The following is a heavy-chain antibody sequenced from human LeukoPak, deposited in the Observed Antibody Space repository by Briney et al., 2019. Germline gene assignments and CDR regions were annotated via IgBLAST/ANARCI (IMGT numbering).Heavy chain of an antibody. J-gene: IGHJ3*02. D-gene: IGHD5-12*01. CDR2: TYYSGST. CDR1: GGSISSYY. Sequence: PSETLSLTCTVSGGSISSYYWSWIRQPPGKGLEWIGYTYYSGSTDYNPSLKSRVTISVDTSKNQFSLKLSSVTAADTAVYYCARRVPGLATIIGAFDIWGQGTMVTVSS. V-gene: IGHV4-59*08. CDR3: ARRVPGLATIIGAFDI.